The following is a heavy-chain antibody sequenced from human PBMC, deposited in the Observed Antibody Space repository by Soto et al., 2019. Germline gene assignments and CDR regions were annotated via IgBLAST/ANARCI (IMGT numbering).Heavy chain of an antibody. D-gene: IGHD2-2*01. CDR2: ISAGNENT. V-gene: IGHV1-3*01. J-gene: IGHJ4*02. CDR1: GYTFTSYA. CDR3: AREKYQLLSDYFDY. Sequence: ASVKVSCKASGYTFTSYAIHWVRQAPGQRLEWMGWISAGNENTKYSQKFQGRVTITTDTSATTAYLELSSLRSEDTAVYYCAREKYQLLSDYFDYWGQGTLVTVSS.